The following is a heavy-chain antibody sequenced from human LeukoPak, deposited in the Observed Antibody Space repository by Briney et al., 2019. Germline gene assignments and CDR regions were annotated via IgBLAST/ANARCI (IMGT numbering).Heavy chain of an antibody. CDR2: IYYSGST. V-gene: IGHV4-39*01. Sequence: RPSETLSLTCTVSGGSISSSSYYWGWTRQPPGKGLEWIGTIYYSGSTYYNPSLKSRVTISVDTSKNQFSMNLSSVTAADTAVYYCARHLGFSSYNAFDIWGQGTMVTVSS. J-gene: IGHJ3*02. D-gene: IGHD2-15*01. CDR3: ARHLGFSSYNAFDI. CDR1: GGSISSSSYY.